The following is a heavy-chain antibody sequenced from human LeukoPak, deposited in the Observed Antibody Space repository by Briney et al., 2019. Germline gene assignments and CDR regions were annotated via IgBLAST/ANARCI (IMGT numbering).Heavy chain of an antibody. V-gene: IGHV4-59*08. CDR3: ARGPYKYDGSGAFDI. Sequence: SETLSLTCTVSGVSISSYFWSWIRQPPGKGLEWIGYIYHSGSTNYNPSLKSRVTISVDTSKNQFSLKLTSVTAADTAVYYCARGPYKYDGSGAFDIWGQGTMVTVSS. J-gene: IGHJ3*02. CDR1: GVSISSYF. D-gene: IGHD3-22*01. CDR2: IYHSGST.